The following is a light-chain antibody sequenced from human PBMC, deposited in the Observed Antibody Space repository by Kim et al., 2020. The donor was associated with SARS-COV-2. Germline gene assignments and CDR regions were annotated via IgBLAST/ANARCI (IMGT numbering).Light chain of an antibody. CDR2: SNN. V-gene: IGLV1-44*01. J-gene: IGLJ3*02. CDR1: NSNIGSHT. CDR3: ASWDDTLTVWV. Sequence: QSVLTQPPSASATPGQRVTISCSGSNSNIGSHTVNWYQQVPGTAPKLVISSNNQRPSGVPDRFSGSKSGTSASLAISGLQSEDEAHYFCASWDDTLTVWVFGGGTQLTVL.